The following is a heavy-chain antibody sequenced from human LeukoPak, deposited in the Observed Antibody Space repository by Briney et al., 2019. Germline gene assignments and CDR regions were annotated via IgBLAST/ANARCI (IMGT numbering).Heavy chain of an antibody. CDR1: GGSISSGGYY. V-gene: IGHV4-31*03. D-gene: IGHD3-3*01. CDR2: IYYSGST. Sequence: SETLSLTCTVSGGSISSGGYYWSWIRQHPGKGLEWIGYIYYSGSTYYNPSLKSRVTISVDTSKNQFSLKLSSVTAADTAVYYCARDSPPRGGYYTGYFDYRGQGTLVTVSS. CDR3: ARDSPPRGGYYTGYFDY. J-gene: IGHJ4*02.